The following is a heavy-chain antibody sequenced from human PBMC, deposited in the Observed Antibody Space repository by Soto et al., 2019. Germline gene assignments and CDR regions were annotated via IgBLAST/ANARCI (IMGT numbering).Heavy chain of an antibody. CDR2: IYYSGST. V-gene: IGHV4-61*01. Sequence: SETLSLTCTVSGGSVSSGSYYWSWIRQPPGKGLEWIGYIYYSGSTNYNPSLKSRATISVDTSKNQFSLKLSSVTAADTAVYYCARALPIAALNWFDPWGQGTLVTVSS. D-gene: IGHD6-6*01. J-gene: IGHJ5*02. CDR3: ARALPIAALNWFDP. CDR1: GGSVSSGSYY.